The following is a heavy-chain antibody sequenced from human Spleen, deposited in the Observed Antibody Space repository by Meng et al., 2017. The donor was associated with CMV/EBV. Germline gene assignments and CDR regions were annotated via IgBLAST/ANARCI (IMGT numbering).Heavy chain of an antibody. CDR1: GGSISISSYY. Sequence: SETLSLTCTVSGGSISISSYYWGWIRQPPGKGLEWIGSIYYSGSTYYNPSLKSRVTMSVDTSKNQFSLRLTSLTAADTAVYYCARALATASFWFDLWGQGTLVTVSS. CDR3: ARALATASFWFDL. D-gene: IGHD5-18*01. J-gene: IGHJ5*02. CDR2: IYYSGST. V-gene: IGHV4-39*07.